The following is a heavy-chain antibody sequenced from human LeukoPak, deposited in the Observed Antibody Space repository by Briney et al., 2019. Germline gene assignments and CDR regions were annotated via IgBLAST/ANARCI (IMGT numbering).Heavy chain of an antibody. V-gene: IGHV4-39*01. Sequence: PSETLSLTCTVSGGSISSSSYYWGWIRQPPGKGLEWIGSIYYSGSTYYNPSLKSRVTISVDTSKNQFSLKLSSVTAADTAVYYCVRGVQAGYYFDYWGQGTLVTVSS. CDR3: VRGVQAGYYFDY. CDR1: GGSISSSSYY. D-gene: IGHD6-19*01. CDR2: IYYSGST. J-gene: IGHJ4*02.